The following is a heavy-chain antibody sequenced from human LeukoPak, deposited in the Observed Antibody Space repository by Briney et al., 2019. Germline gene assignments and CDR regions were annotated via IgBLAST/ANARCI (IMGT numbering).Heavy chain of an antibody. V-gene: IGHV4-59*12. J-gene: IGHJ4*02. CDR1: AALTSSSY. CDR2: LYYSGPT. CDR3: ARDKYDSSGASHFDY. Sequence: SQTLSLTCTVSAALTSSSYCSSIRQHPGSGLEWHGYLYYSGPTNSNPSLKSRVTMSVDTSKNQFSLKLSSVTAADTAVYYCARDKYDSSGASHFDYWGQGTLVTVSS. D-gene: IGHD3-22*01.